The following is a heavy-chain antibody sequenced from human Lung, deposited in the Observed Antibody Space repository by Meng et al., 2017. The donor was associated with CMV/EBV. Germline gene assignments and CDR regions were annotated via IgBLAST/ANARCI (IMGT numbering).Heavy chain of an antibody. CDR3: ARESSNGYFDY. Sequence: ASXXVSCKASGYTFTGYYMHWVRQAPGQGLEWMGWINPNSGGTNYAQKFQGRVTMTRDTSISTAYMELSRLRSDDTAVYYCARESSNGYFDYWGHGTLVTVSS. D-gene: IGHD2-8*01. V-gene: IGHV1-2*02. CDR1: GYTFTGYY. CDR2: INPNSGGT. J-gene: IGHJ4*01.